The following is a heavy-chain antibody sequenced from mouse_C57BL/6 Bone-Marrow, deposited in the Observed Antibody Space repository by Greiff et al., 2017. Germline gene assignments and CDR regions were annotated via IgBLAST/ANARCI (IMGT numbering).Heavy chain of an antibody. V-gene: IGHV1-63*01. Sequence: QVQLQQSGAELVRPGTSVKMSCKASGYTFTNYWIGWAKQRPGHGLEWIGDIYPGGGYTNYKEKFKGKATLTADKSSSTAYMQLSSLTSEDSAIYYCASGGDYKRWFAYWGQGTLVTVSA. D-gene: IGHD1-3*01. CDR2: IYPGGGYT. CDR1: GYTFTNYW. J-gene: IGHJ3*01. CDR3: ASGGDYKRWFAY.